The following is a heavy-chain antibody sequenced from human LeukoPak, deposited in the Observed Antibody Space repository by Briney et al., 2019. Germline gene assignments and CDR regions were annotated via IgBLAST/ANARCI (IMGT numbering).Heavy chain of an antibody. Sequence: TGGSLRLSCAASGFTFSSYGMNWVRQAPGKGLEWVSGISPSGGITYYTDSVKGRSTISRDNSKNTQSLQMNSLRAEDTAVYYCAKDDDWGRYKHWGQGTLVTVSS. D-gene: IGHD3-16*01. J-gene: IGHJ1*01. CDR3: AKDDDWGRYKH. V-gene: IGHV3-23*01. CDR1: GFTFSSYG. CDR2: ISPSGGIT.